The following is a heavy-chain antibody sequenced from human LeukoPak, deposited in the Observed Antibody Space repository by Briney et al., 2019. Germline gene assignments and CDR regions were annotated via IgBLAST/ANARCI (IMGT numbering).Heavy chain of an antibody. J-gene: IGHJ4*02. V-gene: IGHV4-38-2*01. CDR2: LSDSGST. Sequence: SETLSLTCAVSGYSIRSGHYWGWIRQTPGKGLEWIGSLSDSGSTYYNPSLKSRVTIPVDTSKNHFSLRLSSVTAADTAVYYCAISVPTFDYWDQGTLVTVSS. CDR1: GYSIRSGHY. CDR3: AISVPTFDY. D-gene: IGHD1-1*01.